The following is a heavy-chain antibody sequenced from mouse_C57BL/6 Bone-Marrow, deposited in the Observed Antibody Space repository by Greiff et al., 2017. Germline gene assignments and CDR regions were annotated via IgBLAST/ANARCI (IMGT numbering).Heavy chain of an antibody. D-gene: IGHD1-1*01. J-gene: IGHJ2*01. Sequence: VQLQQSGPELVKPGASVKISCKASGYAFSSSWMHWVKQRPGKGLEWIGRIYPGDGDTNYNGKFKGKATLTADKSSSTAYMQLSSLTSEDSAVYFCARDYGSSWDYWGQGTTLTVSS. CDR3: ARDYGSSWDY. CDR2: IYPGDGDT. V-gene: IGHV1-82*01. CDR1: GYAFSSSW.